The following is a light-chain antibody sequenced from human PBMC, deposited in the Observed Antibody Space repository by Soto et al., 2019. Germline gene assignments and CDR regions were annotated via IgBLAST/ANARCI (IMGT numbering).Light chain of an antibody. CDR1: SSDVGKYDR. V-gene: IGLV2-18*02. CDR3: SSYTSTSRDV. J-gene: IGLJ1*01. CDR2: EVT. Sequence: QSALTQPPSVSGSPGQSGTISCTGTSSDVGKYDRVSWYQQPPGTAPKLIIYEVTNRPSGVPARFSGSKSGNTASLTISGLQAEDEADYYCSSYTSTSRDVFGAGTKVTVL.